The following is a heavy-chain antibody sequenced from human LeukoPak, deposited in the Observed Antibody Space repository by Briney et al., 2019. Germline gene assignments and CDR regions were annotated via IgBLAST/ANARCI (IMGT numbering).Heavy chain of an antibody. Sequence: ASVKVSCKASGYTFTSYAMNWVRQAPGQGLEWMGWINTNTGNPTYAQGFTGRFVFSLDTSVSTAYLQISSLKAEDTAVYYCARDKESRYYYGSGSLDYYYYYMDVWGKGTTVTVSS. CDR3: ARDKESRYYYGSGSLDYYYYYMDV. CDR2: INTNTGNP. V-gene: IGHV7-4-1*02. J-gene: IGHJ6*03. CDR1: GYTFTSYA. D-gene: IGHD3-10*01.